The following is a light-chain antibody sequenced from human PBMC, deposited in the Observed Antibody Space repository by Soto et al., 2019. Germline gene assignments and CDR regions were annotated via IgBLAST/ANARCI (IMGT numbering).Light chain of an antibody. J-gene: IGLJ2*01. CDR1: SSNIGSKT. CDR2: NNN. CDR3: AAWDDSLNGYVV. V-gene: IGLV1-44*01. Sequence: QTVVTQPPSASGTPGQRVTISCSGSSSNIGSKTVNWYRQLPGTAPKLLIYNNNQRPSGVPDRFSGSKSGTSASLAISGLQSEDEADYYCAAWDDSLNGYVVFGGGTKLTVL.